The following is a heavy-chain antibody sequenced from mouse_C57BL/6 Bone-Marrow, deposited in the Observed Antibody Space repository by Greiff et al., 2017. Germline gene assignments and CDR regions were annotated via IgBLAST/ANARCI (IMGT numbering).Heavy chain of an antibody. J-gene: IGHJ2*01. V-gene: IGHV14-4*01. CDR3: SSFDGNSFDF. Sequence: VQLQQSGAELVRPGASVKLSCTASGFNIKDDYIHWVKQRPEQGLEWIGWIDPEIGDTEYASKFQGKGTITSDTSSNTAYLPHSVLTSEDTPVYYCSSFDGNSFDFGGQGTLSQSPQ. D-gene: IGHD2-3*01. CDR2: IDPEIGDT. CDR1: GFNIKDDY.